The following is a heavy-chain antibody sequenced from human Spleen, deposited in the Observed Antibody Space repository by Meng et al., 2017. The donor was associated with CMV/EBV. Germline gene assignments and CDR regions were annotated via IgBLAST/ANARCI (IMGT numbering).Heavy chain of an antibody. CDR1: GYSFTSYW. CDR3: ARHPAARWLQPDY. J-gene: IGHJ4*02. CDR2: IYPADSDI. Sequence: CKGSGYSFTSYWIGWVRQMPGKGLEWMRIIYPADSDIRYSPSVQGQVTISADKSISTAYLQWRSLKASDTAMYYCARHPAARWLQPDYWGQGTLVTVSS. D-gene: IGHD5-24*01. V-gene: IGHV5-51*01.